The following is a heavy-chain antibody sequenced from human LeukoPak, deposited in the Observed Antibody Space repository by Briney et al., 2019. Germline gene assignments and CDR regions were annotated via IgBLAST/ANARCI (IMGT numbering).Heavy chain of an antibody. Sequence: PGGSLRLSCAASGFTFSSYAMNWVRQAPGKGLEWVSAISGSGGSTYYADSVKGRFTISRDNYKNTLYLQMNSLRAEDTAVYYCAKVKGDIPIIAFDIWGQGTMVTVSS. CDR1: GFTFSSYA. J-gene: IGHJ3*02. D-gene: IGHD2-21*01. CDR2: ISGSGGST. V-gene: IGHV3-23*01. CDR3: AKVKGDIPIIAFDI.